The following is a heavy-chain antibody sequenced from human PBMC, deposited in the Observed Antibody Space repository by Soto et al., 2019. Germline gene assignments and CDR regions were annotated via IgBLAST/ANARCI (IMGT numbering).Heavy chain of an antibody. CDR3: AKVDKLLLWFGESRENDY. V-gene: IGHV3-23*03. Sequence: PGGSLRLSCAASECTFSSYSMNWVRQAPGKGLEWVSVIYSGGSTYYADSVRGRFTISRHNSKNTLYLQMNSLRAEDTAVYYCAKVDKLLLWFGESRENDYWGQGTLVPVSS. CDR1: ECTFSSYS. J-gene: IGHJ4*02. CDR2: IYSGGST. D-gene: IGHD3-10*01.